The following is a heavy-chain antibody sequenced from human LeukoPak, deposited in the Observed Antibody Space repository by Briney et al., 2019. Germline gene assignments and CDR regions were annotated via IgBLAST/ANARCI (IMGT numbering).Heavy chain of an antibody. V-gene: IGHV3-30*18. CDR2: ITYDGSNK. CDR3: AKGRNYDFWSGYHRGSYYYYGMDV. J-gene: IGHJ6*02. D-gene: IGHD3-3*01. CDR1: GFIFSSYG. Sequence: PGGSLLLSCAASGFIFSSYGMHRGGQAPGKGLEWGAVITYDGSNKYYADSVKGRFTISRDKSKNTLYLQMNSLRAEDTAVYYCAKGRNYDFWSGYHRGSYYYYGMDVWGQGTTVTVSS.